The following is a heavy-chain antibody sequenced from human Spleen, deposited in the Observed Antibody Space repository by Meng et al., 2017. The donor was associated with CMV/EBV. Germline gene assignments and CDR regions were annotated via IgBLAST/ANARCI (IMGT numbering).Heavy chain of an antibody. V-gene: IGHV6-1*01. CDR3: ARQFSGGFDI. CDR2: TYYRSKWSKWFN. J-gene: IGHJ3*02. D-gene: IGHD2-15*01. CDR1: GDSVSSITAA. Sequence: SQTLSLTCVISGDSVSSITAAWNWIRQSPSGGLEWLGRTYYRSKWSKWFNDYAISVKSRITINPDTSSKNQFSLQLNSVTPEDTAVYYCARQFSGGFDIWGQGTMVTVSS.